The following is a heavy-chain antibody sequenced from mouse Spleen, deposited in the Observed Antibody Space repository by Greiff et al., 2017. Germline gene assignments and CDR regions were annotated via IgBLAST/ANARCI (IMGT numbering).Heavy chain of an antibody. J-gene: IGHJ3*01. V-gene: IGHV5-9-1*01. CDR2: ISSGGSYT. Sequence: DVRLVESGGGLVKPGGSLKLSCAASGFTFSSYAMSWVRQTPEKRLEWVATISSGGSYTYYPDSVKGRFTISRDNAKNTLYLQMSSLRSEDTAMYYCASYGNSFAYWGQGTLVTVSA. CDR3: ASYGNSFAY. D-gene: IGHD2-1*01. CDR1: GFTFSSYA.